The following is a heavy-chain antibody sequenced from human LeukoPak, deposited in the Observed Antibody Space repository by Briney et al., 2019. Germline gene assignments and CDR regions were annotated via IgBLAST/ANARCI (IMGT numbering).Heavy chain of an antibody. CDR3: ARGVTGRYCSSTSCHWRAWFDP. D-gene: IGHD2-2*01. J-gene: IGHJ5*02. V-gene: IGHV1-18*01. CDR1: GYTFTSYG. CDR2: ISTYNGHT. Sequence: ASVKVSCKPSGYTFTSYGINWVRQAPGQGLEWMGWISTYNGHTNYAQTLQGRVTMTTDTSTTTAYMELSSLRSEDTAVYYCARGVTGRYCSSTSCHWRAWFDPWGQGTLVTVSS.